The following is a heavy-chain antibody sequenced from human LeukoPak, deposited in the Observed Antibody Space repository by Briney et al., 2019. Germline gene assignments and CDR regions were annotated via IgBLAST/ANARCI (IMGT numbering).Heavy chain of an antibody. CDR2: IYYSGST. V-gene: IGHV4-39*07. Sequence: RSSETLSLTCTVSGGSISSSSYYWGWIRQPPGKGLEWIGRIYYSGSTYYNPSLKSRFTISVDTPKNHFSLKLSSVTAADTAVYYCARFIAVAGFDIWGQGTMVTVSS. J-gene: IGHJ3*02. D-gene: IGHD6-19*01. CDR1: GGSISSSSYY. CDR3: ARFIAVAGFDI.